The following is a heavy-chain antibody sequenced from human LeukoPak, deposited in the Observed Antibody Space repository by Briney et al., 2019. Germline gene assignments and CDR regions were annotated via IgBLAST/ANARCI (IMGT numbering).Heavy chain of an antibody. D-gene: IGHD3-10*01. V-gene: IGHV3-30*04. J-gene: IGHJ6*04. CDR2: ISYDGSNK. CDR1: GFTFSSYA. Sequence: GGSLRLSCADSGFTFSSYAMHWVRQAPGKGLEWVAVISYDGSNKYYADSVKGRFTISRDNSKNTLYLQMNSLRAEDTAVYYCASATGGSGSYPDRLYYYYGMDVWGKGTTVTVSS. CDR3: ASATGGSGSYPDRLYYYYGMDV.